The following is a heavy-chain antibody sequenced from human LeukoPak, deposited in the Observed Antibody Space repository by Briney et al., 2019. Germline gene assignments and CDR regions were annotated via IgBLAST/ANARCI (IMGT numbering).Heavy chain of an antibody. CDR3: ARRSDFWSGYSVWASDY. Sequence: ASVKVSCKASGYTFTSYGISWVRQAPGQGLEWMGWISAYNGNTNYAQKLEGRVTMTTETSTSTAYMELRSLRSDETAVYYCARRSDFWSGYSVWASDYWGQGTLVTVSS. CDR2: ISAYNGNT. V-gene: IGHV1-18*01. D-gene: IGHD3-3*01. J-gene: IGHJ4*02. CDR1: GYTFTSYG.